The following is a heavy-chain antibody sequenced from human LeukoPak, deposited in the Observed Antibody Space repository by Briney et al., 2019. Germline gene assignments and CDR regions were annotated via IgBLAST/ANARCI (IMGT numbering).Heavy chain of an antibody. CDR3: ASSLLYYYDSSGYYRYYFDY. V-gene: IGHV3-7*03. CDR1: GFTFSNYW. D-gene: IGHD3-22*01. J-gene: IGHJ4*02. Sequence: GGSLRLSCAASGFTFSNYWMAWVRQAPGKGPEWVANINLDGSQKYYVDSVKGRFTISRDNSKNTLYLQMNSLRAEDTAVYYCASSLLYYYDSSGYYRYYFDYWGQGTLVTVSS. CDR2: INLDGSQK.